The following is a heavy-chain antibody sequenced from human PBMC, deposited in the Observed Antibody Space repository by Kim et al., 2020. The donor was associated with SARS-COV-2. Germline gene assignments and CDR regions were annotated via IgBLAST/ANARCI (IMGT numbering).Heavy chain of an antibody. V-gene: IGHV4-30-2*05. J-gene: IGHJ5*02. Sequence: YTNPALKSRVTTSVDTSKNQFSLKLRSVTAADTAVYYCARGSVAASWFDPWGQGTLVTVSS. CDR3: ARGSVAASWFDP. D-gene: IGHD2-15*01.